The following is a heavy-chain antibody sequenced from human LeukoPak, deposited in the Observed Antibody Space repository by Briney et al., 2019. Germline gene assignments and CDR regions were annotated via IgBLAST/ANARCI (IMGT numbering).Heavy chain of an antibody. V-gene: IGHV3-30-3*01. CDR1: GFTFSSYA. D-gene: IGHD3-22*01. J-gene: IGHJ4*02. CDR2: ISYDGSNK. CDR3: ARDWYDSSGTRGPFDY. Sequence: GRSLRLSCAASGFTFSSYAMHWVRQAPGKGLEWVAVISYDGSNKYYADSVKGRFTISRDNSKNTLYLQMNSLRAEDTAVYYCARDWYDSSGTRGPFDYWGQGTLVTVFS.